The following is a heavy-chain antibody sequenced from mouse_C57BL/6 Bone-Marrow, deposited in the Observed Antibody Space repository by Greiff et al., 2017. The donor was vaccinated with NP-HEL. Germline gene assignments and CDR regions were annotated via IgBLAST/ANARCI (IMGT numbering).Heavy chain of an antibody. D-gene: IGHD1-1*01. J-gene: IGHJ1*03. Sequence: DVMLVESGGDLVKPGGSLKLSCAASGFTFSSYGMSWVRQTPDKRLEWVATISSGGSYTYYPDSVKGRFTISRDNAKNTLYLQMSSLKSEDTAMYYCAREATVVATDWYFDVWGTGTTVTVSS. CDR2: ISSGGSYT. V-gene: IGHV5-6*02. CDR1: GFTFSSYG. CDR3: AREATVVATDWYFDV.